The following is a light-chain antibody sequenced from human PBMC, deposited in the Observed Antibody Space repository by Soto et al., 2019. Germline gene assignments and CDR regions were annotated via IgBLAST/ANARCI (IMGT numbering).Light chain of an antibody. J-gene: IGKJ2*01. CDR2: GAA. CDR3: QQYNNWPPYT. Sequence: EIVMTQSPATLSVSPGERATLSCRASQSVNSNLAWYQQKPGQAPSLLIYGAATRATGVPARFSGSGSGTEFTLTTSSRQSEDFAVYYCQQYNNWPPYTFGQGTKLEIK. CDR1: QSVNSN. V-gene: IGKV3-15*01.